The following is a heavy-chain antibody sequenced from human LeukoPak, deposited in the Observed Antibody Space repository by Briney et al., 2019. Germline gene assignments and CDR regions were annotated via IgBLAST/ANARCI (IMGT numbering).Heavy chain of an antibody. CDR1: GYTLTELS. CDR3: ATDPSGNDILASN. D-gene: IGHD3-9*01. Sequence: RPSVKVSCKVSGYTLTELSMHWVRQAPGKGLEWMGGFDTEDGETIYAQKFQGRVTMTEDTSTDTAYMELSSLRSEDTAVYYCATDPSGNDILASNWGQGTLVTVSS. V-gene: IGHV1-24*01. CDR2: FDTEDGET. J-gene: IGHJ4*02.